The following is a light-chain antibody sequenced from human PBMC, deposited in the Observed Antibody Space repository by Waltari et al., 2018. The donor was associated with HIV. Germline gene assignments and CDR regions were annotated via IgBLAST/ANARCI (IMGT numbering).Light chain of an antibody. CDR2: NNN. CDR3: AAWDDSLKGYV. V-gene: IGLV1-44*01. J-gene: IGLJ1*01. Sequence: QSVLTQPPSESGTPGQRVTISCSESSSNIGSNSVNWYQQLPGTAPKVLMFNNNTRPSGVPYRFSGSKSGTSASLAISGLQSDDEAEYYCAAWDDSLKGYVFGTGTGVTIL. CDR1: SSNIGSNS.